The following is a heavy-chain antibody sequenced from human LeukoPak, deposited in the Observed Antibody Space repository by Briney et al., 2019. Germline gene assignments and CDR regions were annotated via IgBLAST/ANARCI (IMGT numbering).Heavy chain of an antibody. Sequence: GASVKVSSKTSGGTFSSYAISWVRQAPGQGLEWMGGIIPISGTTNNAQKIQGRVTITTDASTSTAYMELSSLRSEDTAVYYCARSAYTGGVFENWGQGTLVTVSS. D-gene: IGHD2-8*02. CDR2: IIPISGTT. CDR3: ARSAYTGGVFEN. CDR1: GGTFSSYA. V-gene: IGHV1-69*05. J-gene: IGHJ4*02.